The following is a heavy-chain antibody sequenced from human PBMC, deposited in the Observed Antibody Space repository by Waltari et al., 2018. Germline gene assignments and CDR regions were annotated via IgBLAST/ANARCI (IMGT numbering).Heavy chain of an antibody. CDR2: INHSGST. V-gene: IGHV4-34*01. J-gene: IGHJ5*02. CDR3: ARPQRYCSSTSCYTRHPFDP. D-gene: IGHD2-2*02. Sequence: IGEINHSGSTNYNPSLKSRVTISVDTSKNQFSLKLSSVTAADTAVYYCARPQRYCSSTSCYTRHPFDPWGQGTLVTVSS.